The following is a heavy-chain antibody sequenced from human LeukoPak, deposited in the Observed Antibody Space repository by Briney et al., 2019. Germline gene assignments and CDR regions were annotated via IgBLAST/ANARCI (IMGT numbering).Heavy chain of an antibody. D-gene: IGHD2-15*01. Sequence: PEGSLRLSCAASGFTLTSYGMHWVRQAPGKGLEWVAVISYEKNEEFYADSVKGRSTISRDSSKNTLYLQMNSLRPEDTAVYYCVKGRSGSSYSPSDSWGQGTLVTVSS. J-gene: IGHJ4*02. CDR1: GFTLTSYG. V-gene: IGHV3-30*18. CDR2: ISYEKNEE. CDR3: VKGRSGSSYSPSDS.